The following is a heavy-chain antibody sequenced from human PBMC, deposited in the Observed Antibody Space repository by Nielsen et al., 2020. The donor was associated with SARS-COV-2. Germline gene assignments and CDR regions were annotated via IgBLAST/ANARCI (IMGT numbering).Heavy chain of an antibody. Sequence: GGSLRLSCAASGFLVSTKYMNWVRQAPGKGLAWASVFYSGGTTLYADSVKGRFIISRDNSRNTLYLQMNSLRVEDTAMYYCAREGDTYGVRNFDYWGQGIMVTVSS. V-gene: IGHV3-53*01. CDR2: FYSGGTT. D-gene: IGHD5-18*01. J-gene: IGHJ4*02. CDR1: GFLVSTKY. CDR3: AREGDTYGVRNFDY.